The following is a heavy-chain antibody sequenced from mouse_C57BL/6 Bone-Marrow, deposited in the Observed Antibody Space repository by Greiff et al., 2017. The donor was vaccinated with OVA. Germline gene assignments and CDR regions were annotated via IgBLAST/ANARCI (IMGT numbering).Heavy chain of an antibody. J-gene: IGHJ3*01. CDR1: GYTFTSYW. V-gene: IGHV1-7*01. CDR3: ARADGYYSAWFAY. Sequence: VQVVESGAELAKPGASVKLSCKASGYTFTSYWMHWVKQRPGQGLEWIGYINPSSGYTKYNQKFKDKATLTADKSSSTAYMQLSSLTYEDSAVYYCARADGYYSAWFAYWGQGTLVTVSA. CDR2: INPSSGYT. D-gene: IGHD2-3*01.